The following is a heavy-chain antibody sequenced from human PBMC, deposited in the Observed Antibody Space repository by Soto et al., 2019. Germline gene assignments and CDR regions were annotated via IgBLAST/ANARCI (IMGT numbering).Heavy chain of an antibody. J-gene: IGHJ6*04. CDR1: GFTFSDHY. CDR3: ARDHYGGMDV. Sequence: GGSLRLSCAASGFTFSDHYMDWVRQAPGKGLEWVGRTRNKANSYTTEYAASVKGRFTISRDDSKNSLYLQMNSLKTEDTAVYYCARDHYGGMDVWGKRTTVTVSS. D-gene: IGHD4-17*01. V-gene: IGHV3-72*01. CDR2: TRNKANSYTT.